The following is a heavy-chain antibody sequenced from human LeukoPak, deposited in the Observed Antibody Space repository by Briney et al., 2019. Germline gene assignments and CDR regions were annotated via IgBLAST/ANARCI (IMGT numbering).Heavy chain of an antibody. CDR2: INHSGST. Sequence: SETLSLTCAVYGGSFSGYYWSWIRQPPGKGLEWIGEINHSGSTNYNPSLKSRVTISVDTSKNQFSLKLSSVTAADTAVYYCARASYYYDSSGYRDWGQGTLVTVSS. D-gene: IGHD3-22*01. J-gene: IGHJ4*02. CDR1: GGSFSGYY. V-gene: IGHV4-34*01. CDR3: ARASYYYDSSGYRD.